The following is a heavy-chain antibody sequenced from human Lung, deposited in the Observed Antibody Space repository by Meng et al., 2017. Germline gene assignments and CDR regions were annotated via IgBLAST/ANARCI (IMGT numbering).Heavy chain of an antibody. J-gene: IGHJ4*02. CDR1: GGSFSDYY. CDR2: INHSGST. V-gene: IGHV4-34*01. Sequence: VQLQQWGGGLVTASETLSLTCVVSGGSFSDYYWSWIRQPPGKGLDWIGEINHSGSTNYNPSLESRATISVDTSQNNLSLKLSYVIAADSAVYYCARGPTTMAHDFDYWGQGTLVTVSS. D-gene: IGHD4-11*01. CDR3: ARGPTTMAHDFDY.